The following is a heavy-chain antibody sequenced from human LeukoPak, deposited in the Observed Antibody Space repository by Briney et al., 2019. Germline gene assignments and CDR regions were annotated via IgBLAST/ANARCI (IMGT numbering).Heavy chain of an antibody. CDR1: GGSFSGYY. D-gene: IGHD6-19*01. Sequence: SETLSLTRTVYGGSFSGYYWNWIRQPPGKGLEWIGEINHSGSTNYNPSLKSRVTISIDTSKKQFSLKLTSVTAADTAVYYCARHGGGWSFDYWGQGTLVTVSS. CDR3: ARHGGGWSFDY. J-gene: IGHJ4*02. V-gene: IGHV4-34*01. CDR2: INHSGST.